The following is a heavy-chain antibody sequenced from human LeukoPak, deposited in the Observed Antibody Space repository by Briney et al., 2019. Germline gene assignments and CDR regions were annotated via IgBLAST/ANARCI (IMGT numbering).Heavy chain of an antibody. J-gene: IGHJ4*02. V-gene: IGHV3-48*03. Sequence: GGSLRLSCAASGFSFISYEMNWVRQAPGKGLEWVSCISTSGNTIYYADSVKGRSTVSRDNARNSLFLQLNSLRAEDTAVYYCARDGPGYSFDSWGQGTLVAVSS. D-gene: IGHD5-18*01. CDR3: ARDGPGYSFDS. CDR1: GFSFISYE. CDR2: ISTSGNTI.